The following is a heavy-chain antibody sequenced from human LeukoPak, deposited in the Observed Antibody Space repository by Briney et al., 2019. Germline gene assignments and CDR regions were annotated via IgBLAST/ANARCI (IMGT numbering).Heavy chain of an antibody. D-gene: IGHD2-15*01. J-gene: IGHJ3*02. CDR1: GFTFSSYG. V-gene: IGHV3-30*02. CDR3: ARYQGYCSGGSCPGAFDI. Sequence: GGSLRLSCAASGFTFSSYGMHWVRQAPGKGLEWVAFIRYDGSNKYYADSVKGRFTISRDNSKNTLYLQMNSLRAEDTAVYYCARYQGYCSGGSCPGAFDIWGQGTMVTVSS. CDR2: IRYDGSNK.